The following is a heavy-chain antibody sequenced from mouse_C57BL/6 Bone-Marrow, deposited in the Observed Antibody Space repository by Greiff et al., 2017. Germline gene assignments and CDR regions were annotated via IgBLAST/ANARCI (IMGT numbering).Heavy chain of an antibody. Sequence: QVQLQQSGPELVKPGASVKISCKASGYAFSSSWMNWVKQRPGKGLEWIGRIYPGDGDTNYNGKFKGKATLTADKSSSTAYMQLSSLTSEDSAVYFCAMWLPYYFDYWGQGTTLTVSS. V-gene: IGHV1-82*01. J-gene: IGHJ2*01. CDR3: AMWLPYYFDY. CDR1: GYAFSSSW. CDR2: IYPGDGDT. D-gene: IGHD2-2*01.